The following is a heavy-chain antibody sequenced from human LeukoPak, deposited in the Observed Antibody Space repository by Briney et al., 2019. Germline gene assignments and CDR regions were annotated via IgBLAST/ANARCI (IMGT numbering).Heavy chain of an antibody. CDR3: ARQIRYTYDPSWFHP. J-gene: IGHJ5*02. CDR1: GDSIAAPSYY. D-gene: IGHD5-12*01. CDR2: IYYSGNT. V-gene: IGHV4-39*01. Sequence: SETLSLTCSVSGDSIAAPSYYWAWIRQPPGKGLEWIASIYYSGNTNYDPSLQSRVTISVDTSKNQFSLSLSSVTAADTAVYYCARQIRYTYDPSWFHPWGQGTLVTVSS.